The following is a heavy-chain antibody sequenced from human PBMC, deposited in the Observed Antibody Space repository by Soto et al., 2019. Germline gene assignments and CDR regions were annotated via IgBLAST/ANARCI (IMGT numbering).Heavy chain of an antibody. CDR1: GHSFTSYW. CDR2: IDPSDSYT. CDR3: ARLKWWLQPLDY. Sequence: PGESLKISCKGSGHSFTSYWISWVRQMPGKGLEWMGRIDPSDSYTNYSPSFQGHVTISADKSISTAYLQWSSLKASDTAMYYCARLKWWLQPLDYWGQGTLVTVSS. V-gene: IGHV5-10-1*01. J-gene: IGHJ4*02. D-gene: IGHD2-8*01.